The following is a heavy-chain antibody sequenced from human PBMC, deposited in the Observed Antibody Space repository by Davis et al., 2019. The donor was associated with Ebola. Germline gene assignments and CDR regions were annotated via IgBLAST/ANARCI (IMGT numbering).Heavy chain of an antibody. J-gene: IGHJ6*04. CDR2: INWNGGST. Sequence: GESLKISCAASGFTFDDFAMAWVRQSPRKGLEWVSGINWNGGSTGYADSVKGRFTISRDNARNLVYVQMNSLRGEDTAVYYCARSGLSFGVVKYHYGMDAWGKGTTVTVSS. V-gene: IGHV3-20*04. CDR1: GFTFDDFA. CDR3: ARSGLSFGVVKYHYGMDA. D-gene: IGHD3-3*01.